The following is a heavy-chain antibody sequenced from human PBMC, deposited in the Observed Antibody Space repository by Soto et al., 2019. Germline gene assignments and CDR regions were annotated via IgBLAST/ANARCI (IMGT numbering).Heavy chain of an antibody. D-gene: IGHD3-16*02. J-gene: IGHJ4*02. CDR2: ISYDGSNK. V-gene: IGHV3-30*18. CDR3: AKDGEQYYDYIWGSYRSSYFDY. Sequence: QVQLVESGGGVVQPGRSLRLSCAASGFTFSSYGMHWVRQAPGKGLEWVAVISYDGSNKYYADSVKGRFTISRDNSKNTLYLQMNSLRAEDTAVYYCAKDGEQYYDYIWGSYRSSYFDYWGQGTLVTVSS. CDR1: GFTFSSYG.